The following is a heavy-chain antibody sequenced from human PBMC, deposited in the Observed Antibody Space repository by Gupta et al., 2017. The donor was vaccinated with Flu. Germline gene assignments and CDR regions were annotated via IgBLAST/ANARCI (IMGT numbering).Heavy chain of an antibody. Sequence: QVTSKESGPVLVQPTETLTLTCTVSGFSLSNARMGVSWIRQPPGKALEWLAHIFSADERSYSTSLRSRLTISKDTSKSQVVLTMTNMDPVDTATYYCARVQGWRVLRWHRYYFDYWGQGTLVTVSP. CDR2: IFSADER. V-gene: IGHV2-26*01. D-gene: IGHD6-19*01. J-gene: IGHJ4*02. CDR3: ARVQGWRVLRWHRYYFDY. CDR1: GFSLSNARMG.